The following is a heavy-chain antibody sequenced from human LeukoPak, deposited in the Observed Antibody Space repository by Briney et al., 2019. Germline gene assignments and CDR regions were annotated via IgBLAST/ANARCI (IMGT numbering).Heavy chain of an antibody. Sequence: ASVKVSCKVSGNSLSQLSILWVRQAPGKGLEWMGCLDRDDGEIIYAQKFQGRVTMTEDKSTDTAYMEVNSLTVEDTAVYYCATSHDSAGNDWGQGTLVTVSS. CDR3: ATSHDSAGND. J-gene: IGHJ4*02. CDR2: LDRDDGEI. D-gene: IGHD2-15*01. V-gene: IGHV1-24*01. CDR1: GNSLSQLS.